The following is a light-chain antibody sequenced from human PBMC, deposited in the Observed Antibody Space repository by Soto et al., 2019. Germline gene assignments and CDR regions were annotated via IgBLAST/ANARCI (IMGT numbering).Light chain of an antibody. J-gene: IGKJ2*01. V-gene: IGKV1-5*01. CDR2: DAS. CDR3: QHYHSYPYT. Sequence: DIQMTQSPSTLSASVGDRVTITCRVSQSIGGWLAWYQQRPGKAPRLLIYDASSVESGVPSRFSGSTSGTKFTLAISSLRPEDFATYYCQHYHSYPYTFGQGTKLEIK. CDR1: QSIGGW.